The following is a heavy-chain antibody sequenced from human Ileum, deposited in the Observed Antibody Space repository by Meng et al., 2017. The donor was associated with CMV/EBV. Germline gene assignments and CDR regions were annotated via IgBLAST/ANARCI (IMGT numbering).Heavy chain of an antibody. V-gene: IGHV3-48*04. D-gene: IGHD6-13*01. CDR2: ISSSNGAI. Sequence: GESLKISCAASRFTFSSFVMNGVRQAPGRGLGWGSYISSSNGAIEYADSVKGRYTISRDNAKNSLYLQMNSLRAEDTAIYYCARDGAAAASDYWGQGTLVTVSS. CDR3: ARDGAAAASDY. J-gene: IGHJ4*02. CDR1: RFTFSSFV.